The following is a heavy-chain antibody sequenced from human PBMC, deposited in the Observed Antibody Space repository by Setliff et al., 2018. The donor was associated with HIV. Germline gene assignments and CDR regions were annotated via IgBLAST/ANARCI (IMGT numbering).Heavy chain of an antibody. D-gene: IGHD6-19*01. CDR3: ARDPELKQWLVRSPSFYFDY. J-gene: IGHJ4*02. CDR2: IIPNSGGT. V-gene: IGHV1-2*02. Sequence: ASVKVSCKASGYIFTYRYQIHWVRQAPGQGLEYMGYIIPNSGGTMFARKFQDRVTMTRDTSISTVYLELSRLTSDDTAVYFCARDPELKQWLVRSPSFYFDYWGQGTLVTVSS. CDR1: GYIFTYRYQ.